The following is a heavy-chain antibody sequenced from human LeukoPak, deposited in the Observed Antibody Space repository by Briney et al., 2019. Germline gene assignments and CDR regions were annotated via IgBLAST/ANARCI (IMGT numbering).Heavy chain of an antibody. J-gene: IGHJ4*02. CDR3: VRVLSSSWFDFDY. V-gene: IGHV5-51*01. D-gene: IGHD6-13*01. CDR2: IDPHDSDT. CDR1: GYNFTSYW. Sequence: GESLKISCKGSGYNFTSYWIGWVRQMPGKGLEWMGVIDPHDSDTRYSPSFRGLVTISADKSTTTAYLQWTSLKASDTAMYYCVRVLSSSWFDFDYWGQGALVTVSS.